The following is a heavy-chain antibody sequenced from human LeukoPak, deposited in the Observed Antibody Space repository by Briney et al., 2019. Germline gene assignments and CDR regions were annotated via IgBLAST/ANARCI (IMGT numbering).Heavy chain of an antibody. J-gene: IGHJ4*02. CDR3: AKDPGAHYYGSGSYRRGSYFDY. V-gene: IGHV3-7*01. CDR2: IKQDGSEK. Sequence: GGSLRLSCAASGFTFFSYWMRWVRQAPGKGLEWVANIKQDGSEKYYVDSVKGRFTISRDNSKNTLYLQMNSLRAEDTAVYYCAKDPGAHYYGSGSYRRGSYFDYWGQGTLVTVSS. D-gene: IGHD3-10*01. CDR1: GFTFFSYW.